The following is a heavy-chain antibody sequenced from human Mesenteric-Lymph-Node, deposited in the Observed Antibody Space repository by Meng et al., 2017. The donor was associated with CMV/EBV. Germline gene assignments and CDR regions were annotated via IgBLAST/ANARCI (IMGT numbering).Heavy chain of an antibody. Sequence: ASGFTFSNYGLTWVRQAPGKGLEWVSVISGSGSSTYYADSVKGRFTISRDNSENTLYLQMNSLRAEDTAIYYCAKLRRGLPINAFDIWGQGTMVTVSS. CDR1: GFTFSNYG. D-gene: IGHD1-26*01. J-gene: IGHJ3*02. CDR2: ISGSGSST. CDR3: AKLRRGLPINAFDI. V-gene: IGHV3-23*01.